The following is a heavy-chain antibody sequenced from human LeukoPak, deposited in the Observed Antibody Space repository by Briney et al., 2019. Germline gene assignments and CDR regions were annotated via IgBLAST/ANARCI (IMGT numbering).Heavy chain of an antibody. CDR3: ARAGSGWYPVN. CDR2: ISDGGNSV. Sequence: GGSLRLSCAASGFTFSSYNMNWVRQAPGKGLEWVSSISDGGNSVFYAGSVKGRFTISRDNAKNSLYLQMNSPRAEDTAIYYCARAGSGWYPVNWGQGTLVTVSS. D-gene: IGHD6-19*01. J-gene: IGHJ4*02. V-gene: IGHV3-21*01. CDR1: GFTFSSYN.